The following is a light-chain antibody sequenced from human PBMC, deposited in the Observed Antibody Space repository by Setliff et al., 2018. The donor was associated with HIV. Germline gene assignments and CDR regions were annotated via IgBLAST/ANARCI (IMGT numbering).Light chain of an antibody. V-gene: IGLV1-40*01. CDR2: GDT. CDR3: QSYDESLSGSYV. Sequence: VLTQSPSVSGAPGQRVTISCTGSNSNIGAGYDVHWYQQLPGTAPKLLIYGDTKRPSGVPDRFSGSKSGTSASLAITGLQAEDEADYYCQSYDESLSGSYVFGTGTKVT. CDR1: NSNIGAGYD. J-gene: IGLJ1*01.